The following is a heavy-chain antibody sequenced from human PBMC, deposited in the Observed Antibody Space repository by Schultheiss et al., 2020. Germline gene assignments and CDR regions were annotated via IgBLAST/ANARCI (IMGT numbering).Heavy chain of an antibody. Sequence: SETLSLTCTVSGGSISSHYWSWIRQPPGSGLEWVGEINHSGATNYNPTLKSRVTISVDTSKNQFSLKLSSVTAADTAVYYCARDMVRGVIFDYWGKGTLVTVSS. V-gene: IGHV4-59*11. CDR3: ARDMVRGVIFDY. J-gene: IGHJ4*02. CDR1: GGSISSHY. CDR2: INHSGAT. D-gene: IGHD3-10*01.